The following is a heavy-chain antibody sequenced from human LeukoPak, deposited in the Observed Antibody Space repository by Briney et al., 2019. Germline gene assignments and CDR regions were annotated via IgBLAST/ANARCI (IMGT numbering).Heavy chain of an antibody. CDR3: AAKSDSSGYYSPQYFDL. CDR2: IYYSGST. CDR1: GGSISSYY. V-gene: IGHV4-59*01. Sequence: SETLSLTCTVSGGSISSYYWSWIRQPPGKGLEWIGYIYYSGSTNYNPSLKSRVTISVDTSKNQFSLKLSSVTAADTAVYYCAAKSDSSGYYSPQYFDLWGRGTLVTVSS. D-gene: IGHD3-22*01. J-gene: IGHJ2*01.